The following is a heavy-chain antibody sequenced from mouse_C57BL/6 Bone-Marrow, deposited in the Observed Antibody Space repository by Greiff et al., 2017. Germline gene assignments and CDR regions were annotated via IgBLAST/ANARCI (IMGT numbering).Heavy chain of an antibody. V-gene: IGHV1-9*01. CDR1: GYTFTGYW. Sequence: QVQLQQSGAELMKPGASVKLSCKATGYTFTGYWIEWVKQRPGHGLEWIGEIFPGSGSTSYNEKFKGKATFTVDTSSNTAYLQLSSLTTEDSAIXYCAIYYGRSDFDDWGTGTTVTVSS. CDR2: IFPGSGST. J-gene: IGHJ1*03. CDR3: AIYYGRSDFDD. D-gene: IGHD1-1*01.